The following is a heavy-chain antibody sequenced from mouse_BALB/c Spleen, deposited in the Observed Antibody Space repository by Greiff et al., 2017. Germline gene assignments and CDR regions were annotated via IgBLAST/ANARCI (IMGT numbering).Heavy chain of an antibody. V-gene: IGHV2-9*02. CDR1: GFSLTSYG. CDR3: AREEDYGSSYPFDY. D-gene: IGHD1-1*01. CDR2: IWAGGST. Sequence: VMLVESGPGLVAPSQSLSITCTVSGFSLTSYGVHWVRQPPGKGLEWLGVIWAGGSTNYNSALMSRLSISKDNSKSQVFLKMNSLQTDDTAMYYCAREEDYGSSYPFDYWGQGTTLTVSS. J-gene: IGHJ2*01.